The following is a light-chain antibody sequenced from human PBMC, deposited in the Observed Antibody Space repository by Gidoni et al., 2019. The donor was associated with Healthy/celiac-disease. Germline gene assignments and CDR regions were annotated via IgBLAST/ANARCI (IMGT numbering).Light chain of an antibody. J-gene: IGKJ3*01. CDR2: AAS. V-gene: IGKV1-39*01. CDR1: QSISSY. Sequence: DIQMTQSPSSLSASVGDRVTITCRASQSISSYLNWYQQKPGKAPKLLIYAASSLQSGVPSRLSGRGSGTDFTLTISSLQPEDFATYYCQQSYSTPFTFGPGTKVDIK. CDR3: QQSYSTPFT.